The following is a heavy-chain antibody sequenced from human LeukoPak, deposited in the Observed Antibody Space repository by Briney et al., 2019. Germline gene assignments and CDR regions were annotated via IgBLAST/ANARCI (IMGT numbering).Heavy chain of an antibody. CDR3: ANSPSTSCYVCPYYFDY. CDR1: GFTVSSNY. CDR2: ISGSGGST. V-gene: IGHV3-23*01. D-gene: IGHD2-2*01. Sequence: GGSLRLSCAASGFTVSSNYMSWVRQAPGKGLEWVSAISGSGGSTYYADSVKGRFTISRDNSKNTLYLQMNSLRAEDTAVYYCANSPSTSCYVCPYYFDYWGQGTLVTVSS. J-gene: IGHJ4*02.